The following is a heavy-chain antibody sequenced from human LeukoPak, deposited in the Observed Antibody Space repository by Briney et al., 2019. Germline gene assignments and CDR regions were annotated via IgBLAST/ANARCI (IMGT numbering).Heavy chain of an antibody. Sequence: GGSLRLSCAASGFTFSSYWMHWVRQAPGKGLVWVSRINSDGSSTSYADSVKGRFTISRDNAKNTLYLQMNSLRAEDMAVYYCARDQYYYDSSGYFNWFDPWGQGTLVTVSS. J-gene: IGHJ5*02. CDR3: ARDQYYYDSSGYFNWFDP. V-gene: IGHV3-74*01. CDR2: INSDGSST. D-gene: IGHD3-22*01. CDR1: GFTFSSYW.